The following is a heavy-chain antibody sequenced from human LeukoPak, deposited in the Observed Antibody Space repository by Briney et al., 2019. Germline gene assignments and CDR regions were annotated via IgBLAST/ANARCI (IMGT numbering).Heavy chain of an antibody. D-gene: IGHD5-24*01. CDR3: ARVLAWLQFSGSALDI. J-gene: IGHJ3*02. CDR2: INPNSGGA. Sequence: ASVKVSCKASGYTFTDYYIHWVRQAPGQGLEWMGWINPNSGGANYAQKFQGRVTMTRDTSISTAHMELSRLRSDDTAVYYCARVLAWLQFSGSALDIWGQGTMVTVSS. CDR1: GYTFTDYY. V-gene: IGHV1-2*02.